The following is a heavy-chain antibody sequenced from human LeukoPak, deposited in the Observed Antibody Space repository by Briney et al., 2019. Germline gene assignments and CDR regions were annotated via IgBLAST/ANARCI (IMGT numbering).Heavy chain of an antibody. CDR3: ARAYDFWSGYGYYGMDV. CDR1: GFTFSSYS. CDR2: ISSSSSYI. Sequence: GGSLRLSCAASGFTFSSYSMNWVRQAPGKGLEWVSSISSSSSYIYYADSVKGRFTISRDNAKNSLYLQMNSLRAEDTAVYYCARAYDFWSGYGYYGMDVWGQGTTVTVTS. V-gene: IGHV3-21*01. D-gene: IGHD3-3*01. J-gene: IGHJ6*02.